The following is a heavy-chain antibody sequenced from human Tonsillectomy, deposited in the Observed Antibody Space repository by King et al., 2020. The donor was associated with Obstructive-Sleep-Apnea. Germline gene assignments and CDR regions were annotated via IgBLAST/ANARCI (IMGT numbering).Heavy chain of an antibody. Sequence: VQLVESGGGVVQPGRSLRLSCAASGFTFSSYGMHWVRQAPCKGLEWVAVITYEGSNKYYSDSVKGRFTISRDNSKKTLYLQMNSLRAEETAVYYCAKKTYYYDSSGYYLDYWGQGTLVTVSS. J-gene: IGHJ4*02. CDR3: AKKTYYYDSSGYYLDY. CDR2: ITYEGSNK. CDR1: GFTFSSYG. D-gene: IGHD3-22*01. V-gene: IGHV3-30*18.